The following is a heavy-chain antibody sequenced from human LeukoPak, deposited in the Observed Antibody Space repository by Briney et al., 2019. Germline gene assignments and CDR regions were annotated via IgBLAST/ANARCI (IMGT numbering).Heavy chain of an antibody. V-gene: IGHV4-4*07. CDR1: LVSFSGLY. J-gene: IGHJ6*03. CDR2: IYTSVGT. CDR3: ARDQDGTVAIGYYTYYMDV. D-gene: IGHD4-17*01. Sequence: SETLSLTCTPSLVSFSGLYMRSVRQPAGKGLEWIGRIYTSVGTTYNPPLTSRVTMSVETPKNKFSLKMSSLTASDTAVYYCARDQDGTVAIGYYTYYMDVWGQGTTVTVSS.